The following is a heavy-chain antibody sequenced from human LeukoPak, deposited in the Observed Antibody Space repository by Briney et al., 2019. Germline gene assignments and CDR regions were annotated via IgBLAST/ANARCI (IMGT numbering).Heavy chain of an antibody. D-gene: IGHD4-23*01. Sequence: TLSNYAMSWARQPPGKGLEWSGYISYSGTTFYNPSLKSRVNISLDTSKNQFSLKLRSVTAADTAVYYCASSTTAVTRFVKYWGQGTLVSVSS. CDR1: TLSNYA. V-gene: IGHV4-30-4*08. CDR2: ISYSGTT. J-gene: IGHJ1*01. CDR3: ASSTTAVTRFVKY.